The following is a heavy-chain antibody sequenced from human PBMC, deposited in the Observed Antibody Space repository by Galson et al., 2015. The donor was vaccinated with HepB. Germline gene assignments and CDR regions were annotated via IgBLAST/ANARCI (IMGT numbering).Heavy chain of an antibody. D-gene: IGHD3-10*01. CDR3: ARGGSGSFFDY. CDR1: GGSISSGGYS. CDR2: IYHSGST. J-gene: IGHJ4*02. V-gene: IGHV4-30-2*01. Sequence: LSLTCAVSGGSISSGGYSWSWIRQPPGKGLEWIGYIYHSGSTYYNPSLKSRVTISVDRSKNRFSLKLSSVTAADTAVYYCARGGSGSFFDYWGQGTLVTVSS.